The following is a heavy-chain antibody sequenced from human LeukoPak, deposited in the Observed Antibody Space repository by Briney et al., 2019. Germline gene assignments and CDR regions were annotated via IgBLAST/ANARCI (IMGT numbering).Heavy chain of an antibody. CDR3: ARELIEVGSGYFDY. CDR2: IIPIFGTA. CDR1: GGTFSSYA. V-gene: IGHV1-69*01. D-gene: IGHD2-8*01. J-gene: IGHJ4*02. Sequence: ASVKVSCKASGGTFSSYAISWVRQAPGQGLEWMGGIIPIFGTANYAQKFQGRVTITADESTSTAYMELSSLRSEDTAVYYCARELIEVGSGYFDYWGQGTLVTVSS.